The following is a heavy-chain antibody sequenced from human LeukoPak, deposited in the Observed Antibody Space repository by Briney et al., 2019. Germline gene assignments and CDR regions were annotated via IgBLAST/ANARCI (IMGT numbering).Heavy chain of an antibody. CDR2: IYYSGST. Sequence: PSETLSLTCTVSGGSISSYYWSWIRQPPGKGLEWIGYIYYSGSTNYNPSLKSRVTISVDTSKNQFSLKLSSVTAADTAVYYCARVGTAMPNLNWYFDLWGRGTLVTVSS. J-gene: IGHJ2*01. D-gene: IGHD5-18*01. CDR3: ARVGTAMPNLNWYFDL. CDR1: GGSISSYY. V-gene: IGHV4-59*12.